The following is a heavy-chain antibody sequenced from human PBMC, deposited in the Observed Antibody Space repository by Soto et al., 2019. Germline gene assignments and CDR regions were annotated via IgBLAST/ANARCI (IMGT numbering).Heavy chain of an antibody. CDR1: GFTVSRDY. Sequence: GGSLRLSCAASGFTVSRDYMSWVRQVPGKGLEWVSVIYTGGSTYYADSVKGRFTFSRDNSKNTLYLQMNSLRAEDTAVYYCARAYGGNPALFDPWGQGTLVTVSS. CDR2: IYTGGST. J-gene: IGHJ5*02. CDR3: ARAYGGNPALFDP. V-gene: IGHV3-53*01. D-gene: IGHD4-17*01.